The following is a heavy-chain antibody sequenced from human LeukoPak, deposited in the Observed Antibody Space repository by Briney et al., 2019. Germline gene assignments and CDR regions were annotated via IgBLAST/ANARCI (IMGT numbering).Heavy chain of an antibody. Sequence: PSETLFLTCTVSGGSIRSHYWSWVRQPPGKGLEWIGEINHSGSTNYNPSLKSRVTISVDTSKNQFSLKLSSVTAADTAVYYCARSRTEWELLGYWGQGTLVTVSS. D-gene: IGHD1-26*01. V-gene: IGHV4-34*01. CDR2: INHSGST. J-gene: IGHJ4*02. CDR1: GGSIRSHY. CDR3: ARSRTEWELLGY.